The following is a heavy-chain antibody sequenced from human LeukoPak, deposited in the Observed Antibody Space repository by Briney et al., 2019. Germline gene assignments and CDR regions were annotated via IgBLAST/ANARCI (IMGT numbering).Heavy chain of an antibody. CDR1: GFTSTSSA. V-gene: IGHV1-58*01. Sequence: ASVKVSCKASGFTSTSSAVQWVRQARGQRLELIGQIVGGSGNTNYAQKFQERVTITRDMSTSTAYMELSSLRSEDTAVYYCATDRYSSNWSYYWGQGTLVTVSS. J-gene: IGHJ4*02. D-gene: IGHD6-13*01. CDR3: ATDRYSSNWSYY. CDR2: IVGGSGNT.